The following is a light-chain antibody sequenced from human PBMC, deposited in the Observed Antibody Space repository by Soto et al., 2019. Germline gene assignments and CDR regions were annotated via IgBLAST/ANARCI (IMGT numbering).Light chain of an antibody. CDR1: QSISSW. Sequence: DIQMTQSPSTLSASVGDRVTITCRASQSISSWLAWYQQKPGKAPKLLIYDASSLESGVPSRFSGSGSGTEFTLTISSLQPDDLATYYCNKYNSFWTFGQGTKVEIK. V-gene: IGKV1-5*01. J-gene: IGKJ1*01. CDR2: DAS. CDR3: NKYNSFWT.